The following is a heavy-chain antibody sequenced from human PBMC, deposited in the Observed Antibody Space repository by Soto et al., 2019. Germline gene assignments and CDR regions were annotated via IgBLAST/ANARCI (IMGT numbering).Heavy chain of an antibody. D-gene: IGHD2-2*01. CDR2: ISLYSDGA. CDR3: ARVVHGAEARFGP. V-gene: IGHV1-18*01. J-gene: IGHJ5*02. CDR1: GYTFSNYG. Sequence: QVQLVQSGAEVKRPGASVKVSCTTSGYTFSNYGITWVRQAPGQPLAWLGWISLYSDGANYAQKFQGRVSMTTDTSTTTADMELRSLRSDDTAGYSCARVVHGAEARFGPWGQGTLVTVSS.